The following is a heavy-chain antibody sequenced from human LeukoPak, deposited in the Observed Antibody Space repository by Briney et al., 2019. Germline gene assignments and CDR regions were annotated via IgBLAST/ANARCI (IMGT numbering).Heavy chain of an antibody. CDR3: ARVARSARVAAAAGWFDP. Sequence: ASVKVSCKASGYTFTSYYMHWVRQAPGQGLEWMGIINPSGGSTSYAQKFQGRVTMTRDTSTSTVYMELSSLRSEDTAVYYCARVARSARVAAAAGWFDPWGQGTLVTVSP. D-gene: IGHD6-13*01. J-gene: IGHJ5*02. V-gene: IGHV1-46*01. CDR2: INPSGGST. CDR1: GYTFTSYY.